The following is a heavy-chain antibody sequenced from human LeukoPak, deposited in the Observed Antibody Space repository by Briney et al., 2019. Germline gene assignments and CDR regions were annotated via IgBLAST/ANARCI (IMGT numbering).Heavy chain of an antibody. D-gene: IGHD5-12*01. CDR1: GFTFSSYG. Sequence: GRSLRLSCAASGFTFSSYGMHWVRQAPGKGLEWVAVIWYDGSNKYYADSVKDRFTISRDNSKNTLYLQMNSLRAEDTAVYYCARLKGVATPFDYWGQGTLVTVSS. J-gene: IGHJ4*02. V-gene: IGHV3-33*01. CDR3: ARLKGVATPFDY. CDR2: IWYDGSNK.